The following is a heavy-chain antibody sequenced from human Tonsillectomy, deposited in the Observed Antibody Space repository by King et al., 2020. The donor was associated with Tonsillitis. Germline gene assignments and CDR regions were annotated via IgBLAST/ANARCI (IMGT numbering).Heavy chain of an antibody. CDR3: ARGGTDSSGWYHYWFFDL. V-gene: IGHV4-59*01. CDR1: GGSISSYY. CDR2: IYYSGST. D-gene: IGHD6-19*01. J-gene: IGHJ2*01. Sequence: VRLQESGPGLVKPSETLSLTCTVSGGSISSYYWSWIRQPPGKGLEWIAYIYYSGSTNSNPSLKSRVTTSVDTSKNQFSLRLSSVTAADTAVYYCARGGTDSSGWYHYWFFDLWGRGTLVTVSS.